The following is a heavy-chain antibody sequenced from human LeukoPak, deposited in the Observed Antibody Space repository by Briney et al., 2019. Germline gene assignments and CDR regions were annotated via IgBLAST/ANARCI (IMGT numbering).Heavy chain of an antibody. CDR1: VYTFSSYY. J-gene: IGHJ4*02. CDR3: ARDRDRSGGWGEYFDY. CDR2: INPSVGRT. D-gene: IGHD1-26*01. Sequence: ASLKVSCKASVYTFSSYYMRWVRQTPEQRLERMGIINPSVGRTSSTQKFQGRVTMTRDMSTSIVYMELSSLRAQNTPVFYCARDRDRSGGWGEYFDYWGQGTLVTVSS. V-gene: IGHV1-46*01.